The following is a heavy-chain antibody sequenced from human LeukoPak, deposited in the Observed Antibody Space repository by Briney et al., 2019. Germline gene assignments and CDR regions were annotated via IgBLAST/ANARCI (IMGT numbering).Heavy chain of an antibody. J-gene: IGHJ5*02. CDR2: IYYSGST. CDR3: ARSNYHASEGRFDP. D-gene: IGHD3-10*01. CDR1: GGSVSSGNYY. V-gene: IGHV4-31*03. Sequence: SETLSLTCTVSGGSVSSGNYYWNWIRQHPGKSLEWIGYIYYSGSTSYNPSLRSRVTISVTSKNQFSLKMTSVTAADTAVYYCARSNYHASEGRFDPWGQGTLVTVSS.